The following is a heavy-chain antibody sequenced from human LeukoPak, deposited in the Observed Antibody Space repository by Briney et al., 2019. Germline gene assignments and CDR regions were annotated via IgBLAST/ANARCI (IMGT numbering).Heavy chain of an antibody. D-gene: IGHD3-10*01. CDR2: ISSSSSYI. J-gene: IGHJ6*04. CDR1: GFTFSSYS. V-gene: IGHV3-21*01. Sequence: PGGSLRLSCAASGFTFSSYSMNWVRQAPGKGLEWVSSISSSSSYIYYADSVKGRFTISRDNAKNSLYLQMNSLRAEDTAVYYCAREVGESLDYYYYGVDVWGKGTTVTVSS. CDR3: AREVGESLDYYYYGVDV.